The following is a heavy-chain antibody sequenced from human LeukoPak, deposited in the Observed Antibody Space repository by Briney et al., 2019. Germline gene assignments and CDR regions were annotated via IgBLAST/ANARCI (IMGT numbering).Heavy chain of an antibody. Sequence: SVKVFCKASGGTFSSYAVSWVRQAPGQGLEWMGRIIPILGIANYAQKFQGRVTITADKSTSTAYMELSSLRSEDTAVYYCATGVPPAALYSNYAILWAFDIWGQGTMVTVSS. CDR1: GGTFSSYA. J-gene: IGHJ3*02. V-gene: IGHV1-69*04. D-gene: IGHD4-11*01. CDR2: IIPILGIA. CDR3: ATGVPPAALYSNYAILWAFDI.